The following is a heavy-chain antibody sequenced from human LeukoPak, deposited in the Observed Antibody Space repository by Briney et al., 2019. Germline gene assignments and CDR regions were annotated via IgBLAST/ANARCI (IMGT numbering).Heavy chain of an antibody. J-gene: IGHJ6*03. CDR1: GGSISSSSYY. V-gene: IGHV4-39*07. D-gene: IGHD2-21*01. Sequence: SETLSLTCTVSGGSISSSSYYWGWIRQPPGKGLEWIGSIYYSGSTYYNPSLKSRVTISVDTSKNQFSLKLSSVTAADTAVYYCARGDCSGSICYSPMDVWGTGTTVTVSS. CDR3: ARGDCSGSICYSPMDV. CDR2: IYYSGST.